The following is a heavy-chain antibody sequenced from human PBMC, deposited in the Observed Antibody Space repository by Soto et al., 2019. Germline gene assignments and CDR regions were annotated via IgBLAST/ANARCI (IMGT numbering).Heavy chain of an antibody. D-gene: IGHD4-17*01. Sequence: QVQLVQSGAEVKKPGASVKVSCKASGYTFTSYGISWVRQAPGQGLEWMGWISAYNGNTNYAQKLQGRVTMTTDTSTSTAYMELRSLRSDDTAVYYCARDRTVTKRTKGREIDYWGQGTLVTVSS. CDR1: GYTFTSYG. J-gene: IGHJ4*02. CDR2: ISAYNGNT. V-gene: IGHV1-18*01. CDR3: ARDRTVTKRTKGREIDY.